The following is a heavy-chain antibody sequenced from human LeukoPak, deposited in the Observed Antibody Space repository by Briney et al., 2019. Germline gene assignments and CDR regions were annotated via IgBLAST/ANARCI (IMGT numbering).Heavy chain of an antibody. CDR3: AKAGESARSRSGYYY. V-gene: IGHV1-8*03. J-gene: IGHJ4*02. CDR1: GYTFTNYD. D-gene: IGHD3-3*01. Sequence: AASVKVSCKASGYTFTNYDINWVRQATGQGLEWMGWMNSNSGNTGYAQKFQGRITITRNTSISIAYMELSGLRSEDTAMYYCAKAGESARSRSGYYYWGQGTLVTVSS. CDR2: MNSNSGNT.